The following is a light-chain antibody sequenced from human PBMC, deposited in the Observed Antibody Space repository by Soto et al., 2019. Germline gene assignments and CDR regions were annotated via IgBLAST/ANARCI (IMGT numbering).Light chain of an antibody. CDR1: QTISSW. CDR3: QHYNSYSEA. Sequence: DIQMTQSPSTLSGSVGDRVTITCRASQTISSWLAWYQQKPGKAPKLLIYKASTLKSGVPSRFSGSGSGTEFTLTISILQTDDFATYYCQHYNSYSEAFGQGTKVDLK. V-gene: IGKV1-5*03. CDR2: KAS. J-gene: IGKJ1*01.